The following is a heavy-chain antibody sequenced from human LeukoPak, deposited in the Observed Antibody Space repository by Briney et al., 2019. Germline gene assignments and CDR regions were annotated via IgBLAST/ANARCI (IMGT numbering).Heavy chain of an antibody. J-gene: IGHJ4*02. CDR3: ACGDYRGQGY. CDR1: GASISTSY. CDR2: IYSSGST. Sequence: SQSLSPTWTVSGASISTSYCTCVRQPSVKGLKWIGRIYSSGSTNYNPSLKSRVTMSVDTSKKEFSLKLSSVTAAETAVYYCACGDYRGQGYWGQGTLVTVSS. D-gene: IGHD4-17*01. V-gene: IGHV4-4*07.